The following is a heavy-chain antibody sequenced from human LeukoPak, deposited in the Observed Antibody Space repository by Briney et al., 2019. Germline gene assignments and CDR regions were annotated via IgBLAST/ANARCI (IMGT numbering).Heavy chain of an antibody. D-gene: IGHD2-15*01. CDR2: INHSGST. CDR3: ARHTYCSGGSCYFDP. CDR1: GGSFSGYY. Sequence: PSETLSLTCAVYGGSFSGYYWSWIRQPPGKGLEWIGEINHSGSTNYNPSLKSRVTISVDTSKNQFSLKLSSVTAADTAVYYCARHTYCSGGSCYFDPWGQGTLVTVSS. J-gene: IGHJ5*02. V-gene: IGHV4-34*01.